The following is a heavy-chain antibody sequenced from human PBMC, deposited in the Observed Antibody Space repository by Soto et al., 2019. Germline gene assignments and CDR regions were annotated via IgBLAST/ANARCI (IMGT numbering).Heavy chain of an antibody. J-gene: IGHJ4*02. CDR3: ASGLVTTLHY. D-gene: IGHD4-17*01. CDR2: IYHSGST. Sequence: SETLSLTCAVSCGSISSGGYSWSWIRQPPGKGLEWIGYIYHSGSTYYNPSLKSRVTISVDRSKNQFSLKLSSVTAADTAVYYCASGLVTTLHYWGQGTLVTVSS. CDR1: CGSISSGGYS. V-gene: IGHV4-30-2*01.